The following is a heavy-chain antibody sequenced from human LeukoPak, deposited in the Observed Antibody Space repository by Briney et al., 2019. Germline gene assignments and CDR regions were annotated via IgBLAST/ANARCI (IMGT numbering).Heavy chain of an antibody. V-gene: IGHV3-7*04. CDR1: GFTLSSDW. D-gene: IGHD3-22*01. J-gene: IGHJ4*02. Sequence: GGSLRLSCVVSGFTLSSDWMSWVRQAPGKGLEWVANIKKDGIEKYYVESVKGRFTISRDNSKNTLYLQMNSLRAEDTAVYYCARGSYYDSSGLFDYGGQGTLVTVS. CDR3: ARGSYYDSSGLFDY. CDR2: IKKDGIEK.